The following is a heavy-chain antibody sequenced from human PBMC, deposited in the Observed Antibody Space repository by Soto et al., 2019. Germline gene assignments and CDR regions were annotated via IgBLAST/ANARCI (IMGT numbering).Heavy chain of an antibody. J-gene: IGHJ4*02. Sequence: QVHLVQSGAEVKKPGSSMKVSCKVSGGTFSSYVLSWVRQAPGQGLEWMGRIIPMFATTDYAENFQGRLTIIADESTSTAYMELSSLRSEDTALYFCAREGVGPTSGSFEYWGQGTLVSVST. CDR2: IIPMFATT. V-gene: IGHV1-69*15. CDR3: AREGVGPTSGSFEY. CDR1: GGTFSSYV. D-gene: IGHD1-26*01.